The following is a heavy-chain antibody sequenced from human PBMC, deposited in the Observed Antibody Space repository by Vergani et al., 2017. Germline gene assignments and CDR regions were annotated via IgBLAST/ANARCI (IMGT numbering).Heavy chain of an antibody. V-gene: IGHV1-69*01. D-gene: IGHD3-3*01. CDR2: IIPIFGTA. Sequence: QVQLVQSGAEVKKPGSSVKVSCKASGGTFSSYAISWVRQAPGQGLEWMGGIIPIFGTANYAQKFQGRVTITAEESTSTAYMELSSLRSEDTVVYYCARDQYYDFWSGFQREMDVWGKGTTVTVSS. J-gene: IGHJ6*04. CDR3: ARDQYYDFWSGFQREMDV. CDR1: GGTFSSYA.